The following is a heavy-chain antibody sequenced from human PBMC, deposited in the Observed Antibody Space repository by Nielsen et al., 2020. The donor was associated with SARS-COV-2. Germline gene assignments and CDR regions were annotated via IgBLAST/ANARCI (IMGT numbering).Heavy chain of an antibody. CDR3: TRSDYYGSGSYCFDY. J-gene: IGHJ4*02. V-gene: IGHV4-30-4*02. CDR2: IYSSA. Sequence: SDTLSPTCTAPGGSISSGDFYWSWIRQPPGKGLEWIGYIYSSAAYNPSLGSRVTISVDTSKNQFSLKLNSVTAADTAVYYCTRSDYYGSGSYCFDYWGQGTLVTVSS. D-gene: IGHD3-10*01. CDR1: GGSISSGDFY.